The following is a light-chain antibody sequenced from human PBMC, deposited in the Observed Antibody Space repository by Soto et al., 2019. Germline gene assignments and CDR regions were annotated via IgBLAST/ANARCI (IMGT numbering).Light chain of an antibody. Sequence: EIVLTQSPGTLSLSPGERATLSCRASQSVSNNYLAWYQRKPGQAPRLLIYGASSRATGIPHRFSGSGSGTDFTLTISRLEPEDFAVYYCQKYDNSPWTFGQGTKVAI. CDR2: GAS. V-gene: IGKV3-20*01. CDR1: QSVSNNY. CDR3: QKYDNSPWT. J-gene: IGKJ1*01.